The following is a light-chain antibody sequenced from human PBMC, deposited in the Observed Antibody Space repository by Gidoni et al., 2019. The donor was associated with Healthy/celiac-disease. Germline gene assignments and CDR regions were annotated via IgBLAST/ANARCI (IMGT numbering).Light chain of an antibody. J-gene: IGKJ1*01. CDR3: QQSYSTPWT. CDR2: AAS. CDR1: QSISSY. V-gene: IGKV1-39*01. Sequence: IQLTQSPSSLSASVRDRVTITCRASQSISSYLNWYQQKPGKAPKLLIYAASSLQSGVPSRFSGSGSGTDFTLTISSLQPEDFATYYCQQSYSTPWTFGQGTKVEIK.